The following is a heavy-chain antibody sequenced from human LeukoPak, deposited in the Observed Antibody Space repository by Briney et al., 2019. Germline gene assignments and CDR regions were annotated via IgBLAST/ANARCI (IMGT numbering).Heavy chain of an antibody. Sequence: GSLRLSCAASGFTFTNNFMSWVRQVPGKGLEWIGEINHSGSTNYNPSLKSRVTISVDTSKNQFSLKLSSVTAADTAVYYCALDFFGEFNFDYWGQGTLVTVSS. J-gene: IGHJ4*02. CDR2: INHSGST. D-gene: IGHD3-10*01. CDR3: ALDFFGEFNFDY. V-gene: IGHV4-34*08. CDR1: GFTFTNNF.